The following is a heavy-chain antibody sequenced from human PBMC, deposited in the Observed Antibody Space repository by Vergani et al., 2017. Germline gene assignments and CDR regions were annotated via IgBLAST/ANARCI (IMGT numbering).Heavy chain of an antibody. CDR2: ISWNSGST. Sequence: EVQLVESGGGLVQPGRSLRLSCAASGFTFDDYAMHWVRQAPGKGLEWVSGISWNSGSTGYADSVKGRFTISRDNAKNSLYLQMNSLRAEDTAVYYCARDKGGYDFWSGYYRVWYYYYYMDVWGKGTTVTVSS. J-gene: IGHJ6*03. D-gene: IGHD3-3*01. CDR1: GFTFDDYA. V-gene: IGHV3-9*01. CDR3: ARDKGGYDFWSGYYRVWYYYYYMDV.